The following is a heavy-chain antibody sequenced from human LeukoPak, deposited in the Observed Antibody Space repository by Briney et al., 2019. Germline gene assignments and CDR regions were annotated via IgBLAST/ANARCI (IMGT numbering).Heavy chain of an antibody. V-gene: IGHV4-30-4*02. CDR3: ASPRSYYDSSGYYIS. D-gene: IGHD3-22*01. J-gene: IGHJ5*02. CDR1: GGSIGSGDYY. Sequence: PSETLSLTCTISGGSIGSGDYYWTWIRQPPGKGLEWIVYIYYSGSTYYNPSLKSRVTISVDTSKNQFSLKLSSVTAAVTAVYYCASPRSYYDSSGYYISWGQGTLVTVSS. CDR2: IYYSGST.